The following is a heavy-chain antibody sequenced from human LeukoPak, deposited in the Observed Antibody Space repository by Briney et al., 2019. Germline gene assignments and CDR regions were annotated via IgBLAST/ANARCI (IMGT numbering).Heavy chain of an antibody. Sequence: GGSLRLSCAASGFTFDDYAMHWVRQAPGKGLEWVSTISGGGGSTYYADSVKGRFTISRDNSKNTLYLQVNSLRAEDTAVYYCAKGGKWDVTPFDYWGQGTLVTVSS. CDR3: AKGGKWDVTPFDY. CDR2: ISGGGGST. V-gene: IGHV3-23*01. D-gene: IGHD1-26*01. CDR1: GFTFDDYA. J-gene: IGHJ4*02.